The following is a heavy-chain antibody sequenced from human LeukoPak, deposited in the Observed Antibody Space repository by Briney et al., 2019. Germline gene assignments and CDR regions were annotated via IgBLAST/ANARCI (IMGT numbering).Heavy chain of an antibody. CDR2: INSGGST. CDR3: VKGSAAGRPYYFDY. J-gene: IGHJ4*02. Sequence: GGSLRLSCAAPGFTFSNCAMSWVRQAPGKGLEWVSAINSGGSTYYADSVKGRFTSSTDNSKDTMYLQMNSLRAEDTAVYYCVKGSAAGRPYYFDYWGQGTLVTVSS. V-gene: IGHV3-23*01. D-gene: IGHD2-21*01. CDR1: GFTFSNCA.